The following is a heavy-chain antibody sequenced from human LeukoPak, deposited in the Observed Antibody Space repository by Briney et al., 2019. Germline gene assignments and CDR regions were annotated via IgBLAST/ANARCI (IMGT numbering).Heavy chain of an antibody. J-gene: IGHJ4*02. V-gene: IGHV1-46*02. Sequence: ASVKVSCKASGYRFKDYYIHWVRQAPGQGLEWMGIINPSSGSTSYAQKFQGRVTMTRDTSTGTIYMELSSLRSEDTALYYCAREYGTGGLDYWGQGTLVTVSS. CDR3: AREYGTGGLDY. CDR1: GYRFKDYY. CDR2: INPSSGST. D-gene: IGHD2-8*02.